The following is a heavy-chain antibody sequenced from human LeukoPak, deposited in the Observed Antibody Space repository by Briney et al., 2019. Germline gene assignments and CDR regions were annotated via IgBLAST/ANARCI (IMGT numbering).Heavy chain of an antibody. CDR2: INHSGST. CDR3: ARVSPGIAVAGIDY. J-gene: IGHJ4*02. Sequence: KPSETLSLTCAVYGGSFSGYYWSWIRQPPGKGLEWIGEINHSGSTNYNPSLKSRVTISVDTSKNQFSLKLSSVTAADTAVYYCARVSPGIAVAGIDYWGQGTLVTVSS. D-gene: IGHD6-19*01. V-gene: IGHV4-34*01. CDR1: GGSFSGYY.